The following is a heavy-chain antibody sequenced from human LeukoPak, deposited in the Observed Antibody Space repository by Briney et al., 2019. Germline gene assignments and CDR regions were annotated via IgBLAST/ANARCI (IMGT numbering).Heavy chain of an antibody. J-gene: IGHJ4*02. V-gene: IGHV3-23*01. D-gene: IGHD2-15*01. CDR1: GFTFSNYA. CDR3: AKRGGFCSGGNCYSHYFDY. CDR2: ISGSGVRT. Sequence: GGSLGLSCAASGFTFSNYAMSWVRQAPGKGLEWVSGISGSGVRTYYADAVKGRFTISRDNSKNTLYLQMNSLRAEDTAVYYCAKRGGFCSGGNCYSHYFDYWGQGTLVTVSS.